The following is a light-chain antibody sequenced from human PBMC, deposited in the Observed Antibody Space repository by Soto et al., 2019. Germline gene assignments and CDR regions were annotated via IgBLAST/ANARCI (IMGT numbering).Light chain of an antibody. V-gene: IGLV2-14*01. CDR2: DVS. CDR1: SSXVGGYNY. J-gene: IGLJ2*01. Sequence: QSALTQPASVSGSPGQSITISCTGTSSXVGGYNYVSWYQQHPGKAPKLMIYDVSNRPSGVSNRFSGSKSGNTASLTISGXQAXXXXXXYCSSYTSSSTLVVFGGGTQLTVL. CDR3: SSYTSSSTLVV.